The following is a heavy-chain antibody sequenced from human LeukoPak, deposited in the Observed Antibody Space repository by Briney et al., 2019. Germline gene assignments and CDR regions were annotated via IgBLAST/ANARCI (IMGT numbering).Heavy chain of an antibody. CDR3: AKFSTVTTWGPFDY. CDR2: ISYDGSNK. V-gene: IGHV3-30*18. CDR1: GFTFSSYG. D-gene: IGHD4-17*01. Sequence: GGSLRLSCAASGFTFSSYGMRWVRQAPGKGLEWVAVISYDGSNKYYADSVEGRFTISRDNSKNTLYLQMNSLRAEDTAVYYCAKFSTVTTWGPFDYWGQGTLVTVSS. J-gene: IGHJ4*02.